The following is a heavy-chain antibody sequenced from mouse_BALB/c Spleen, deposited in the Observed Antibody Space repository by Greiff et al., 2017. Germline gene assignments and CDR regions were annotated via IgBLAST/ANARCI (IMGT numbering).Heavy chain of an antibody. J-gene: IGHJ4*01. D-gene: IGHD2-10*01. CDR1: GFTFSDYY. Sequence: EVNVVESGGGLVKPGGSLKLSCAASGFTFSDYYMYWVRQTPEKRLEWVATISDGGSYTYYPDSVKGRFTISRDNAKNNLYLQMSSLKSEDTAMYYCARDSFYGNYVRYAMDYWGQGTSVTVSS. CDR3: ARDSFYGNYVRYAMDY. CDR2: ISDGGSYT. V-gene: IGHV5-4*02.